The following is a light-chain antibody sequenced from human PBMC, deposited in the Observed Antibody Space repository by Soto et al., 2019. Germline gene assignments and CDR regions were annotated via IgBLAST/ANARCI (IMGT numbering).Light chain of an antibody. CDR2: WAS. CDR3: QQYLTTPWT. V-gene: IGKV4-1*01. Sequence: DILMTQSPDSLAVSLGERATINCKSSQTVLYTSNNKNYLAWYQQKPGQPPKLLIYWASTRESGVPDRFSGSGSGTDFTLTISSLQAEDVAVYYCQQYLTTPWTFGQGTKVDIK. CDR1: QTVLYTSNNKNY. J-gene: IGKJ1*01.